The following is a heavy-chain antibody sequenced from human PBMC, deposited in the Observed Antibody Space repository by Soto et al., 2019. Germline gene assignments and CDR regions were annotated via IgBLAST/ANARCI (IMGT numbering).Heavy chain of an antibody. V-gene: IGHV1-18*01. CDR3: ARVVPGAEAWFGP. Sequence: ASVKVSCKASGGTFSSYAISWVRQAPGQPLEWLGWISLYSDGTNYAQKFQGRVSMTTDTSTTTAYMELRSLRSDDTAVYYCARVVPGAEAWFGPWGQGTLVTVSS. CDR2: ISLYSDGT. J-gene: IGHJ5*02. D-gene: IGHD2-2*01. CDR1: GGTFSSYA.